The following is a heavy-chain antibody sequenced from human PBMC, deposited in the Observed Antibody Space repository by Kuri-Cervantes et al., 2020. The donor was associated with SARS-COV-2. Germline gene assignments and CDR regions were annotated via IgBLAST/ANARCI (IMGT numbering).Heavy chain of an antibody. CDR2: INHSGST. CDR1: GGSFSDYY. CDR3: ARGRKLGDFDY. J-gene: IGHJ4*02. Sequence: SETLSLTCAVYGGSFSDYYWSWVRQPPGKGLEWIGEINHSGSTNYNPSLKSRVTISVDTSKNQFSLKLSSVTAADTAVYYCARGRKLGDFDYWGQGTLVTVSS. D-gene: IGHD3-16*01. V-gene: IGHV4-34*01.